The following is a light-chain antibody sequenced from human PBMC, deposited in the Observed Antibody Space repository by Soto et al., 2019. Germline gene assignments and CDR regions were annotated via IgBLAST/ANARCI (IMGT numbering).Light chain of an antibody. Sequence: QLVLTQPPSASASLGASVRLTCTLNSGHSSYAIAWHQQQPEKGPQYLMKINSDGSHSKGGGIPDRFSGSSSGAERYLTISSLQSEDEADYYCQAWGTGMVFGGGTKLTDL. CDR3: QAWGTGMV. V-gene: IGLV4-69*01. CDR2: INSDGSH. J-gene: IGLJ2*01. CDR1: SGHSSYA.